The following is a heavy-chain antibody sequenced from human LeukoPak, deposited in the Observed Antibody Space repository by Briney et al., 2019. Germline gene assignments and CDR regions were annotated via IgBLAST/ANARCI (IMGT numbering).Heavy chain of an antibody. J-gene: IGHJ4*02. D-gene: IGHD4-23*01. CDR3: AKDVTVVTPRDLFDY. CDR1: GFTFSPYA. V-gene: IGHV3-23*01. CDR2: ISGRGGST. Sequence: GGSLRLSCVASGFTFSPYAMTWVRQAPGKGLEWVSAISGRGGSTYYADSVKGRFTISRDNSKNTVYLQTNSLRAEDTAVYYCAKDVTVVTPRDLFDYWGQGTLVTVSS.